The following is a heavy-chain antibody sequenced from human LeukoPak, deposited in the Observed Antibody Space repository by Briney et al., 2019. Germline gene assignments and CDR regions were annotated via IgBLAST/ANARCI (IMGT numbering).Heavy chain of an antibody. Sequence: GGSLRLSCAASGFTFSSHSMNWVRQAPGKGLEWASSISPSGNYIYYADSLEGRFTISRDNAKNSLYLQMNSLRAEDTAVYYCARDLSSSTSCYSYWGQGTLVTVSS. V-gene: IGHV3-21*01. J-gene: IGHJ4*02. D-gene: IGHD2-2*01. CDR3: ARDLSSSTSCYSY. CDR1: GFTFSSHS. CDR2: ISPSGNYI.